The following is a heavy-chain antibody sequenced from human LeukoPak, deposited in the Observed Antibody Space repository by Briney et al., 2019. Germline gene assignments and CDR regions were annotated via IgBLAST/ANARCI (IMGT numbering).Heavy chain of an antibody. J-gene: IGHJ3*02. D-gene: IGHD2-2*01. V-gene: IGHV1-2*02. Sequence: ASVKVSCKASGYTFTGYYMHWVRQAPGQGLEWMGWINSNSGGTNYAQKFQGRVTMTRDTSISTAYMELSRLRSDDTAVYYCARGDVVVPAAPANIWGQGTMVTVSS. CDR1: GYTFTGYY. CDR3: ARGDVVVPAAPANI. CDR2: INSNSGGT.